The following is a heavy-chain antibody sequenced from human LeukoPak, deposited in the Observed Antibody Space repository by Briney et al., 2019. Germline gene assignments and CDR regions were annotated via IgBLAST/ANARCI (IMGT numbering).Heavy chain of an antibody. CDR3: ARGLAVAGTPPFDY. CDR1: GGSISSYY. D-gene: IGHD6-19*01. J-gene: IGHJ4*02. Sequence: PSETLSLTCTVSGGSISSYYWSWIRQPPGKGLEWIGYIYYSGSTNYNPSLKSRVTISVDTSKNQFSLKPSSVTAADTAVYYCARGLAVAGTPPFDYWGQGTLVTVSS. CDR2: IYYSGST. V-gene: IGHV4-59*01.